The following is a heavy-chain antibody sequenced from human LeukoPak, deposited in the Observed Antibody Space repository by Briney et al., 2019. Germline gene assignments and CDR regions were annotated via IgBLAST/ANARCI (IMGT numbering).Heavy chain of an antibody. CDR1: GGSISSGDYY. CDR3: ARGYDFWSGSSYGMDV. CDR2: IYYSGST. Sequence: SETLSLTCPVSGGSISSGDYYWSWIRRHPGKGLEWIGYIYYSGSTFYNPSLKSRVTISVDTSKNQFSLKLSSVTAADTAVYYCARGYDFWSGSSYGMDVWGQGTTVTVSS. V-gene: IGHV4-31*03. J-gene: IGHJ6*02. D-gene: IGHD3-3*01.